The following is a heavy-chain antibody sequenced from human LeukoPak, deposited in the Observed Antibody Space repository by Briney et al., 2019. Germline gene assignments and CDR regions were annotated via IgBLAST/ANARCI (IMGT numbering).Heavy chain of an antibody. V-gene: IGHV3-48*03. J-gene: IGHJ4*02. CDR2: IHSSGNTI. CDR1: GFTFSSYE. Sequence: PGGSLRLSCAASGFTFSSYEMNWVRQAPGKGLEWVSYIHSSGNTIYYADSVKGRFTISKDNAKNSLYLQMNSLRVEDTAVYYCARRFDSWGQGTLVTVSS. CDR3: ARRFDS.